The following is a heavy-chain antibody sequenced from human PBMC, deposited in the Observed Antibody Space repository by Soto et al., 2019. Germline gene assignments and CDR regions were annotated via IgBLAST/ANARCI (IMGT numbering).Heavy chain of an antibody. CDR3: AKVRYDSSGYLGLGAFDI. J-gene: IGHJ3*02. Sequence: HPGGSLRLSCAASGFTFSSYGMHWVRQAPGKGLEWVAVISYDGSNKYYADSVKGRFTISRDNSKNTLYLQMNSLRAEDTAVYYCAKVRYDSSGYLGLGAFDIWGQGTMVTVSS. CDR1: GFTFSSYG. V-gene: IGHV3-30*18. CDR2: ISYDGSNK. D-gene: IGHD3-22*01.